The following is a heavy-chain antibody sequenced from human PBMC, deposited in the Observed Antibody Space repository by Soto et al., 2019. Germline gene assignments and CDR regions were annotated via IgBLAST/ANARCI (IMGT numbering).Heavy chain of an antibody. V-gene: IGHV3-23*01. CDR3: ARKILGSTTRPNYWYFDL. CDR2: ISGGGDAA. CDR1: GFTFINYA. Sequence: EVQVLESGGGLVQPGGSLRLSCAGSGFTFINYAMNWVRQAPGKGLEWVSSISGGGDAAFFPDSVRGRFTISRDNSKNTVTMQMNSLRVADTAVYYCARKILGSTTRPNYWYFDLWGRGTLVTVSS. D-gene: IGHD7-27*01. J-gene: IGHJ2*01.